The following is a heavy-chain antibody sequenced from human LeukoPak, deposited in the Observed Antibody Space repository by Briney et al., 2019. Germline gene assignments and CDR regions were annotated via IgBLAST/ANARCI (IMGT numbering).Heavy chain of an antibody. CDR3: ARRGYGSGSYEYYYYYYMDV. CDR1: GFTFDDYA. CDR2: ISSSSSYI. V-gene: IGHV3-21*04. D-gene: IGHD3-10*01. J-gene: IGHJ6*03. Sequence: PGRSLRLSCAASGFTFDDYAMHWVRQAPGKGLEWVSSISSSSSYIYYADSMKGRFTISRDNAKNSLYLQMNSLRAEDTALYHCARRGYGSGSYEYYYYYYMDVWGKGTTVTISS.